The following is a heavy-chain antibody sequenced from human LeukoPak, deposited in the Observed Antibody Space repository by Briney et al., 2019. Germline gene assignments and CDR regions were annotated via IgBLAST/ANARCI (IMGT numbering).Heavy chain of an antibody. CDR3: ARDPAPQGWFDS. J-gene: IGHJ5*01. Sequence: PGGSLRLSCAASGFTFSSSWMSWVRQAPGKGLEWVAHIKEDGSAKYHVDSVKGRFTISRDNAKNSLYLQMNSLRAEDTAVYHCARDPAPQGWFDSWGQGTLVTVSS. V-gene: IGHV3-7*01. CDR1: GFTFSSSW. CDR2: IKEDGSAK.